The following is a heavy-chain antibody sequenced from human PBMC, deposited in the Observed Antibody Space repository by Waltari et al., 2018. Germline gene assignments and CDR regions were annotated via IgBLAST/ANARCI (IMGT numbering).Heavy chain of an antibody. J-gene: IGHJ6*02. CDR2: IKQDGSEK. CDR1: GFTFSSYW. CDR3: ARGRTTVTTHYYYGMDV. V-gene: IGHV3-7*01. D-gene: IGHD4-4*01. Sequence: EVQLVESGGGLVQPGGSLRLSCAASGFTFSSYWMSWVRQAPGKGLEWVANIKQDGSEKYYVDSVKCRFTISRDNAKNSLYLQMNSLRAEDTAVYYCARGRTTVTTHYYYGMDVWGQGTTVTVSS.